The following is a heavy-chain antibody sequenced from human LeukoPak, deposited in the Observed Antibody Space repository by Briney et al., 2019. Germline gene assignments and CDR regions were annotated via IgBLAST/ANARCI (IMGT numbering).Heavy chain of an antibody. Sequence: GASVKVSCKASGYTFTSYGISWVRQAPGQGLEWMGWISAYNGNTNYAQKFQGRVTMTRDTSISTAYMELSRLRSDDTAVYYCARALTTLDYWGQGTLVTVSS. J-gene: IGHJ4*02. V-gene: IGHV1-18*01. D-gene: IGHD4-11*01. CDR1: GYTFTSYG. CDR2: ISAYNGNT. CDR3: ARALTTLDY.